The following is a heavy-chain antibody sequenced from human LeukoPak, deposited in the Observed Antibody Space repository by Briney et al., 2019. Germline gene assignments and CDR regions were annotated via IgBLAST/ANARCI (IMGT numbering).Heavy chain of an antibody. J-gene: IGHJ6*02. CDR3: ARDLRGYSYYYGMDV. CDR1: GYTFTSYY. D-gene: IGHD5-12*01. CDR2: INPSGGST. Sequence: ASVKVSCKASGYTFTSYYMHWVRQAPGQGFEWMGIINPSGGSTSYAQKFQGRVTMTRDTSTSTVYMELSSLRSEDTAVYYCARDLRGYSYYYGMDVWGQGTTVTVSS. V-gene: IGHV1-46*01.